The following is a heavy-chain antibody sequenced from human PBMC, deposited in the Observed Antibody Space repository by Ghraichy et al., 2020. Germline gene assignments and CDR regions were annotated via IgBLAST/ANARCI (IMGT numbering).Heavy chain of an antibody. CDR3: AKLFLSVVTTIQGNWFDP. CDR2: ISDIT. Sequence: GGSLRLSCTASGFTFSNYAMSWVRQAPGKGLEWVSTISDITYYADFVQGRFTISRDNSKNTLYLQMNSLRAEDTAVYYCAKLFLSVVTTIQGNWFDPWGQGTLVTVSS. D-gene: IGHD2-21*02. V-gene: IGHV3-23*01. J-gene: IGHJ5*02. CDR1: GFTFSNYA.